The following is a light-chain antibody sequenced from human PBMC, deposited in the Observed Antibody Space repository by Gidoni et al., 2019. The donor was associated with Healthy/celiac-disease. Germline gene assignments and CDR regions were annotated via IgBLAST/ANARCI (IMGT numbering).Light chain of an antibody. Sequence: DIQTTQSLSSLSASVRARVTITCRATQSISRYLNWYQQKPGKAPKLLIYAASSLQSGVPSRFSGSGSGTDFTLTISSLQPEDFATYYCQQSYSTPPTFGQXTKVGIK. CDR1: QSISRY. J-gene: IGKJ1*01. CDR3: QQSYSTPPT. V-gene: IGKV1-39*01. CDR2: AAS.